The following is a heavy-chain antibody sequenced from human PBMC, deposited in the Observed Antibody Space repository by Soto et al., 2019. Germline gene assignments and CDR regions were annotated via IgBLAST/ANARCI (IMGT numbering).Heavy chain of an antibody. Sequence: PGGSLRLSXTASGFTFENYAMAWVRQAPGRGLEWLSGISGRAGRTYYADSVKGRFSISRDTSKNTVYLQMNSLRAEDTAVYYCAGRTVASSWTLDVWGQGTMVTVSS. D-gene: IGHD4-17*01. CDR3: AGRTVASSWTLDV. CDR1: GFTFENYA. J-gene: IGHJ3*01. V-gene: IGHV3-23*01. CDR2: ISGRAGRT.